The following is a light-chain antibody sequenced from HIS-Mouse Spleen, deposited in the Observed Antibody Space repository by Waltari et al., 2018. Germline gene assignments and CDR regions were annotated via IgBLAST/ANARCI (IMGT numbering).Light chain of an antibody. Sequence: SSELTQDPAVSVALGQTVRITWQGDSLRSDYASWYQQKPGQAPVLFIYGKNNRPSGIPDRFSGSSSGNTASLTITGAQAEDEADYYCNSRDSSGNHVVFGGGTKLTVL. CDR1: SLRSDY. J-gene: IGLJ2*01. V-gene: IGLV3-19*01. CDR2: GKN. CDR3: NSRDSSGNHVV.